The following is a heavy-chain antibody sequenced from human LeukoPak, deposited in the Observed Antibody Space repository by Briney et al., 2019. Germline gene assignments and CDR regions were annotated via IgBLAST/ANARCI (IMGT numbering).Heavy chain of an antibody. V-gene: IGHV4-59*01. CDR3: ARVNIAVAGDASDV. D-gene: IGHD6-19*01. J-gene: IGHJ3*01. Sequence: SETLSLTCSVSGDSISRFYWSWVRQPPGKGLEWIGYTGDTNYNPSLKSRVTISLDASKSQFSLKLSSVTAADTAMYYCARVNIAVAGDASDVWGRGTMVTVSS. CDR2: YTGDT. CDR1: GDSISRFY.